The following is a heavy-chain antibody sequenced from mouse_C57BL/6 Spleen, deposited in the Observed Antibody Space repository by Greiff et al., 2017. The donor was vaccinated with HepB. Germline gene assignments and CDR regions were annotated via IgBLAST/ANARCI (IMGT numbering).Heavy chain of an antibody. V-gene: IGHV7-3*01. Sequence: DVKLQESGGGLVQPGGSLSLSCAASGFTFTDYYMSWVRQPPGKALEWLGFIRNKANGYTTEYSASVKGRFTISRDNSQSILYLQMNALRAEDSATYYCARSGDYGSNYELAYWGQGTLVTVSA. CDR2: IRNKANGYTT. CDR3: ARSGDYGSNYELAY. CDR1: GFTFTDYY. D-gene: IGHD1-1*01. J-gene: IGHJ3*01.